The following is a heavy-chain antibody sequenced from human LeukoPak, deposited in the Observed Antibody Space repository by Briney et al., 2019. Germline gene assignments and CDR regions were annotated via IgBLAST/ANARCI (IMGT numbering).Heavy chain of an antibody. D-gene: IGHD1-26*01. J-gene: IGHJ4*02. CDR2: IIPIFGTA. Sequence: SVTVSCKASGGTFSNYAVSWVRQAPGQGLEWMGGIIPIFGTANYAQKFQGRVTITADESTSTAYMELSSLRSEDTAVYYCARAPGGSYVPDYWGQGTLVTVSS. CDR3: ARAPGGSYVPDY. V-gene: IGHV1-69*13. CDR1: GGTFSNYA.